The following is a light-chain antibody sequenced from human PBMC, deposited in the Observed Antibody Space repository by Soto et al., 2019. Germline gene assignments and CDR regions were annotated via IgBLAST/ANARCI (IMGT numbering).Light chain of an antibody. CDR3: SSYTSSRTYV. J-gene: IGLJ1*01. CDR1: SSDVGAYSY. Sequence: QSVLTQPASVSGSPGQSITISCTGTSSDVGAYSYASWYQQHPGKAPKLIIYDVSDRPSGISNRSSGSKSDNTASLTISGLQAEDEAEYYCSSYTSSRTYVFGTGTKVTVL. CDR2: DVS. V-gene: IGLV2-14*01.